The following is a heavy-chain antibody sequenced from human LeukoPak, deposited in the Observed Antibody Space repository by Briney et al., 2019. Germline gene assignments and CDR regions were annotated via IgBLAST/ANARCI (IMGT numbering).Heavy chain of an antibody. CDR3: ARDVVGPTNY. V-gene: IGHV4-4*07. CDR2: IYSSGST. CDR1: GASITSDY. D-gene: IGHD1-26*01. Sequence: SDTLSLNSTVSGASITSDYWTWIRQPAGKGLEWIGRIYSSGSTDYNPSLQSRVTMSVDPSKDQFSLTLTSVTAADTAVYYCARDVVGPTNYWGQGSLVTVSS. J-gene: IGHJ4*02.